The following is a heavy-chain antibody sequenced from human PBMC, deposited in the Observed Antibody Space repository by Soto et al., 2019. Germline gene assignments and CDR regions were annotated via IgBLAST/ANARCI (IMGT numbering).Heavy chain of an antibody. CDR2: INQSGST. Sequence: SETLSLTCAVYGGSFSGYYWSWIRQPPGKGLEWIGEINQSGSTKYNPSFKSRVTISVDTTKNQFSLKLSSVTAADTAIYYCARVYCSSTNCYNYFDYWGQGTLVTVS. J-gene: IGHJ4*02. D-gene: IGHD2-2*02. CDR3: ARVYCSSTNCYNYFDY. V-gene: IGHV4-34*01. CDR1: GGSFSGYY.